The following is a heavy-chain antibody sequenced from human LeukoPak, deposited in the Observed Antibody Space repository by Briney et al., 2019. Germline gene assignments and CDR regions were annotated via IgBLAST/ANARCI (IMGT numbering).Heavy chain of an antibody. J-gene: IGHJ4*02. CDR1: GFTFSSYA. Sequence: QPGGSLRLSCAASGFTFSSYAMSWVRQAPGKGLEWVSAISGSGGSTYYADSVKGRFTISRDNSKNTPYLQMNSLRAEDTAVYYCAKGPLAYYYDSSGYYFDYWGQGTLVTVSS. D-gene: IGHD3-22*01. V-gene: IGHV3-23*01. CDR2: ISGSGGST. CDR3: AKGPLAYYYDSSGYYFDY.